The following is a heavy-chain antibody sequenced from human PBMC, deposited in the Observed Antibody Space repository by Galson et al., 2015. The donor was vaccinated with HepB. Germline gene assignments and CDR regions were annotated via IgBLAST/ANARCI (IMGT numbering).Heavy chain of an antibody. CDR2: ITSRGSSI. CDR1: GFTFNTYS. Sequence: SLRLSCAASGFTFNTYSMNWVRQAPGKGLEWVSSITSRGSSIYYADSVKGRFTISRDNAKNSLYLQINSLRAEDTAVYYCASERLAMDNWGQGALVTVSS. J-gene: IGHJ4*02. D-gene: IGHD2-2*01. V-gene: IGHV3-21*01. CDR3: ASERLAMDN.